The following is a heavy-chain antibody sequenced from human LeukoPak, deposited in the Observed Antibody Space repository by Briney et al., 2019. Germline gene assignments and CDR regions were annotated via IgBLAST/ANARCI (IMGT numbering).Heavy chain of an antibody. CDR2: ISSSSSYI. CDR1: GFTFSTYR. V-gene: IGHV3-21*01. CDR3: ARDKDVYFDY. Sequence: GGSVRLSCVGTGFTFSTYRMNWVRQAPGKGLEWVSSISSSSSYIYYADSVKGRITISRDNAKNSLYLQMNSLRVEDTAVYYCARDKDVYFDYWGQGALVSVSS. J-gene: IGHJ4*02.